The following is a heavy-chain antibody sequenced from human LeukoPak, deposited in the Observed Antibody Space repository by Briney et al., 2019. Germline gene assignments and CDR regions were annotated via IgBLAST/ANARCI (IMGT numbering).Heavy chain of an antibody. J-gene: IGHJ4*02. CDR1: GGSISSCY. Sequence: TSETLSLTCTVSGGSISSCYWSWIRQPPGKGLEWIGYIYYSGSTNYNPSLKSRVTISVDTSKNQFSLKLSSVTAADTAVNYCARGYCSSTSCYNLDYWGQGTLVTVSS. V-gene: IGHV4-59*01. CDR3: ARGYCSSTSCYNLDY. CDR2: IYYSGST. D-gene: IGHD2-2*02.